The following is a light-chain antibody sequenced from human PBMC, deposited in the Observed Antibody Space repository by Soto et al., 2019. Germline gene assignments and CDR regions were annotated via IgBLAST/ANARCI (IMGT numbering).Light chain of an antibody. J-gene: IGKJ1*01. CDR3: KQDNDWSPWT. Sequence: EIVMTQSPATLSVSPGERATLSCRASQSVSSNLAWYQQKPGQAPRLLIYGASTRATGIPARFSGSGSGTEFTHTISSRQADDFAVYYCKQDNDWSPWTVGRGTKV. CDR2: GAS. CDR1: QSVSSN. V-gene: IGKV3-15*01.